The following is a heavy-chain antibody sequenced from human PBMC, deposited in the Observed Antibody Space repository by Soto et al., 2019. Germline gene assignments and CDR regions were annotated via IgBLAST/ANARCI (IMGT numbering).Heavy chain of an antibody. J-gene: IGHJ4*02. V-gene: IGHV3-9*01. Sequence: EVQLVESGGGLLQPGRSLRLSCAASGFTFDDYAMHWVRQAPGKGLEWVSGISWNGGNIGYADSVKGRFTISRDNAKNSLFLQMNSLRADDTALYFCAKDIYSSSSGQDYWGQGTPVTVSS. CDR3: AKDIYSSSSGQDY. CDR1: GFTFDDYA. D-gene: IGHD6-6*01. CDR2: ISWNGGNI.